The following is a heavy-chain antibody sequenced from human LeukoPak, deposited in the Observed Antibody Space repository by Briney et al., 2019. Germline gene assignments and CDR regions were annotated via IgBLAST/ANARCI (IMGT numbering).Heavy chain of an antibody. Sequence: PSETLSLTCTGSGGPISSSTYYWGWIHPPPGKGLEWIGSIYYSGSTYYNPSLKSRVTVSVDTSKNQFSLKLSSVTAADTAVYYCVRGSTLRHYQYWGQGTLVTVSS. CDR3: VRGSTLRHYQY. CDR1: GGPISSSTYY. CDR2: IYYSGST. D-gene: IGHD3-16*01. V-gene: IGHV4-39*01. J-gene: IGHJ4*02.